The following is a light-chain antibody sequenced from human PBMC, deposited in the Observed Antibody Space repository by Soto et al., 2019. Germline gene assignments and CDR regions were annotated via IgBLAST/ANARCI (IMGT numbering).Light chain of an antibody. V-gene: IGLV2-14*01. J-gene: IGLJ1*01. CDR2: EVT. CDR3: SSFTSSPTYV. CDR1: SSDIGVFNY. Sequence: QSALTQPAPVSGSPGQSITISCTGTSSDIGVFNYVSWYQQHPGKAPKLMIYEVTNRPLGISNRFSGSKSGNTASLTISGLQAEDEADYYCSSFTSSPTYVFGTGTKVTVL.